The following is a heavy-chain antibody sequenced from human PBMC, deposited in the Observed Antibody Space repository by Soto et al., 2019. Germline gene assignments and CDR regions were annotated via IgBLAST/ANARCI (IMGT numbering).Heavy chain of an antibody. J-gene: IGHJ5*02. CDR3: ARDIGVQLERRYWFDP. CDR2: INPNSGGT. CDR1: GYTFTGYY. V-gene: IGHV1-2*04. Sequence: GASVKVSCKASGYTFTGYYMHWVRQAPGQGLEWMGWINPNSGGTNYAQKFQGWVTMTRDTSISTAYMELSRLRSDDTAVYYCARDIGVQLERRYWFDPWGQGTLVTVSS. D-gene: IGHD1-1*01.